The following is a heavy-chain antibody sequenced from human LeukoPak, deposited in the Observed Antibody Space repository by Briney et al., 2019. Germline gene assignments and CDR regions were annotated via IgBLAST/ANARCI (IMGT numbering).Heavy chain of an antibody. Sequence: ASVKVSCKASGYTFTSYYMHWVRHAPGQGLEWMGIINPSGGSTSYAQKFQGRVTMTRDTSTSTVYMELSSLRSEDTAVYYCARVKPNYFDISAYGTFDIWGQGTMVTVSS. V-gene: IGHV1-46*01. CDR2: INPSGGST. CDR3: ARVKPNYFDISAYGTFDI. J-gene: IGHJ3*02. CDR1: GYTFTSYY. D-gene: IGHD3-22*01.